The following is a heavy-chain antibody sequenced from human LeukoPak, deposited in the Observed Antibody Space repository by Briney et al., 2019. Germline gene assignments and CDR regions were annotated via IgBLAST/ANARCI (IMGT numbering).Heavy chain of an antibody. V-gene: IGHV1-8*01. CDR2: MNPNSGNT. CDR3: ARGLGVGATIFYRYYYYYMDV. D-gene: IGHD1-26*01. CDR1: GYTFTSYD. J-gene: IGHJ6*03. Sequence: VSVKVSCKASGYTFTSYDINWVRQATGQGLEWMGWMNPNSGNTGYAQKFQGRVTMTRNTSISTAYMELSSLRSEDTAVYYCARGLGVGATIFYRYYYYYMDVWGKGTTVTISS.